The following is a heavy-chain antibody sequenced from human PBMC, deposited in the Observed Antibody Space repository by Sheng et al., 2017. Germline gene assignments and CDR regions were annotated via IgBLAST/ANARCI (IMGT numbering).Heavy chain of an antibody. CDR2: IYHSGST. CDR1: GYSISSGYY. Sequence: QVQLQESGPGLVKPSETLSLTCAVSGYSISSGYYWGWIRQPPGKGLEWIGSIYHSGSTYYNPSLKSRVTISVDTSKNQFSLKLSSVTAADMAVYYCARDRGGYSMNWFDPWGQGTLGHRLL. J-gene: IGHJ5*02. V-gene: IGHV4-38-2*02. CDR3: ARDRGGYSMNWFDP. D-gene: IGHD3-22*01.